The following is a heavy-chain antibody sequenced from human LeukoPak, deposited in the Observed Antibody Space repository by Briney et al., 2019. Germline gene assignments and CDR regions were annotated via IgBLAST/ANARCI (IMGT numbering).Heavy chain of an antibody. D-gene: IGHD6-13*01. CDR1: GYTFTSYG. J-gene: IGHJ5*02. V-gene: IGHV1-18*01. Sequence: ASVKVSCKASGYTFTSYGNSWVRQAPGQGLEWMGWISAYNCNTNYAQKLQGRVTMTTDTSTSTAYMELRSLRSDDTAVYYCARDSAAAGHLWFDPWGQGTLVTVSS. CDR3: ARDSAAAGHLWFDP. CDR2: ISAYNCNT.